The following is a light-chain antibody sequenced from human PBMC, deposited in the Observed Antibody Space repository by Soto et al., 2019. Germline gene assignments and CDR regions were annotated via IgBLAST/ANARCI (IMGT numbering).Light chain of an antibody. V-gene: IGKV1-39*01. Sequence: DIQMTQSPSSLSASVGDRVTITCRASQSISSYLNWYQQKPGKAPKLLIYAASRLQSGGPSRFSGSGSGTDFTLTISSLQPEEFATYYCQQSYSTPQTFGQGTKLEIK. CDR1: QSISSY. J-gene: IGKJ2*01. CDR2: AAS. CDR3: QQSYSTPQT.